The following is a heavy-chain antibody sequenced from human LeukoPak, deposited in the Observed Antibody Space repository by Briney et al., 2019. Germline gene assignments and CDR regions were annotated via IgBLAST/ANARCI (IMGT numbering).Heavy chain of an antibody. V-gene: IGHV3-53*01. D-gene: IGHD1-1*01. Sequence: GGSLRLSCAASGFTVSSNYMSWVHQAPGKGLEWVSVIYSGGSTYYADSVKGRFTISRDNSKNTLYLQMKSLRAEDTAVYYCAREERDAFDIWGQGTMVTVSS. CDR1: GFTVSSNY. J-gene: IGHJ3*02. CDR2: IYSGGST. CDR3: AREERDAFDI.